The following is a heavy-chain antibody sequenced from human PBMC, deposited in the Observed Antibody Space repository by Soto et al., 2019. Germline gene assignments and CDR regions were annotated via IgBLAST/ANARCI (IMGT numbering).Heavy chain of an antibody. D-gene: IGHD3-10*01. CDR2: IYHSGST. Sequence: QVQLQESGPGLGKPSGTVSLTCAVCGGSISSSNWWSWVRQTPGKGLEWIGEIYHSGSTNYNPSLKSRVTISVDKSKNQFSLKLSSVTAADTAVYYCASLRFGELFRSGAWGQGTLVTVSS. J-gene: IGHJ5*02. V-gene: IGHV4-4*02. CDR1: GGSISSSNW. CDR3: ASLRFGELFRSGA.